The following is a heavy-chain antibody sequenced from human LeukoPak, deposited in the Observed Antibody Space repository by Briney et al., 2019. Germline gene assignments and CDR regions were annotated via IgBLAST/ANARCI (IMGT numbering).Heavy chain of an antibody. CDR1: GGSISSSNYY. Sequence: SETLSLTCAVSGGSISSSNYYWGWIRQPPGKGLEWIGSIYYSGNTYYNPSLESRVTMSVDMSENHISLRLTSVTAADTAVYYCTREGGPYRPLDYSGQGTLVTVSS. J-gene: IGHJ4*02. V-gene: IGHV4-39*07. CDR3: TREGGPYRPLDY. CDR2: IYYSGNT.